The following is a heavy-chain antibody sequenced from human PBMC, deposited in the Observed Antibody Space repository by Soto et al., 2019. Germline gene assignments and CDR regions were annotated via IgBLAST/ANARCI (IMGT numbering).Heavy chain of an antibody. Sequence: QVQLQQWGAGLLKPSETLSLTCAVYGGSFSGYYWSWIRQPPGKGLEWIGEINHSGSTNYNPSLKSRVTISVATSKNQFSLKLSSVTAAATAVYYCARGAYDSSGYPQGGWFDPWGQGTLVTVSS. D-gene: IGHD3-22*01. CDR3: ARGAYDSSGYPQGGWFDP. V-gene: IGHV4-34*01. CDR2: INHSGST. J-gene: IGHJ5*02. CDR1: GGSFSGYY.